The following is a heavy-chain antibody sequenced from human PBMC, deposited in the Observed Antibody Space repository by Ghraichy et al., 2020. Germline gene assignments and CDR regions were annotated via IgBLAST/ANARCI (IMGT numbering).Heavy chain of an antibody. CDR1: GFTFSSYA. Sequence: GGSLRLSCAASGFTFSSYAMSWVRQAPGKGLEWVSAISGSGGSTYYADSVKGRFTISRDNSKNTLYLQMNSLRAEDTAVYYCAILGYCSGGSCYSSPDYWGQGTLVTISS. J-gene: IGHJ4*02. D-gene: IGHD2-15*01. CDR3: AILGYCSGGSCYSSPDY. V-gene: IGHV3-23*01. CDR2: ISGSGGST.